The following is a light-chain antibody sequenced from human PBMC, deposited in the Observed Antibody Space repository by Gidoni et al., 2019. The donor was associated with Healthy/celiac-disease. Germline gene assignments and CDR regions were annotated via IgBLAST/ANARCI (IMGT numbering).Light chain of an antibody. J-gene: IGLJ3*02. V-gene: IGLV3-1*01. CDR1: KMGDKY. CDR3: QAWDSSV. Sequence: DKMGDKYACWYQQKPGLSPVVVIYQDNKRPSGIPERFSGSNSGTTATLTISGTQAMDEADYYCQAWDSSVFGGGTKLTVL. CDR2: QDN.